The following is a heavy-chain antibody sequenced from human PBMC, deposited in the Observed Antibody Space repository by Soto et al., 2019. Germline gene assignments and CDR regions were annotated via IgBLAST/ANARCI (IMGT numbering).Heavy chain of an antibody. D-gene: IGHD1-1*01. Sequence: VQLVESGGGLVQPGGSLRLSCAASGFTFSGSWMHWVRQAPGKGLVWVSRISSDGSSTTYADSVKGRFTISRDNAKNMLYLQMNSLRAEDTAVYYCATAGTGTFTYWGQGTLATVSS. V-gene: IGHV3-74*03. J-gene: IGHJ4*02. CDR2: ISSDGSST. CDR3: ATAGTGTFTY. CDR1: GFTFSGSW.